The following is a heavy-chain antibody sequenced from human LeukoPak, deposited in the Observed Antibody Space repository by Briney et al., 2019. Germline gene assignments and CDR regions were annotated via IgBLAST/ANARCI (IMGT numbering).Heavy chain of an antibody. D-gene: IGHD2-2*01. V-gene: IGHV4-34*01. J-gene: IGHJ4*02. Sequence: PSETLSLTCAVYGGSFSGYYWSWIRQPPGKGLEWIGEINHSGSTNYNPSLKSRVTISVDTSKNQFPLKLSSVTAADTAVYYCARGGYCSSTSCPRRSRFDYWGQGTLVTVSS. CDR1: GGSFSGYY. CDR2: INHSGST. CDR3: ARGGYCSSTSCPRRSRFDY.